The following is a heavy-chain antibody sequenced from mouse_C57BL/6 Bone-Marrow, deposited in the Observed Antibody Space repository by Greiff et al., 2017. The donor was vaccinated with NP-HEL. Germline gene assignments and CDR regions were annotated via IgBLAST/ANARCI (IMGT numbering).Heavy chain of an antibody. CDR1: GFNIKDYY. J-gene: IGHJ2*01. CDR2: IDPEDGET. Sequence: EVQLQQSGAELVKPGASVKLSCTASGFNIKDYYMHWVKQRTEQGLEWIGRIDPEDGETKYAPKFQGKATITADTSSNTADLQLSSLTSEDTAVYYCARGAWLLFGSYFDYWGQGTTLTVSS. CDR3: ARGAWLLFGSYFDY. D-gene: IGHD2-3*01. V-gene: IGHV14-2*01.